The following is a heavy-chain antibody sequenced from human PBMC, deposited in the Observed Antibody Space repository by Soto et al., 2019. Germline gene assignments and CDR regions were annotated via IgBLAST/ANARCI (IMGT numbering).Heavy chain of an antibody. CDR1: GFTFSSYA. D-gene: IGHD3-22*01. CDR3: VKGEYYYDSSGYYPFDY. V-gene: IGHV3-64D*06. CDR2: ISTNGGST. J-gene: IGHJ4*02. Sequence: VGSLRLSCSASGFTFSSYAMHWVRQAPGKGLEYVSSISTNGGSTHYADSAKGRFTISRDNSKNTQYLQMSSLRADDTAVYYCVKGEYYYDSSGYYPFDYWGQGTLVTVSS.